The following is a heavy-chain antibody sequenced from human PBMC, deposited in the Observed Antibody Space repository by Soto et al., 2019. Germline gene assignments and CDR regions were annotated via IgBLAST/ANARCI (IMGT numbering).Heavy chain of an antibody. J-gene: IGHJ6*02. CDR3: ARGSSSPLYYYCGMDV. Sequence: QLQLQESGPGLVKPSETLSLTCTVSGGSISSSSYYWGWIRQPPGKGLEGIGSIYYSGSTYYNPSLTSRVTISLDTSKNQFSLKLSSVTAADTAVYYCARGSSSPLYYYCGMDVWGQGTTVTVSS. CDR1: GGSISSSSYY. D-gene: IGHD6-6*01. CDR2: IYYSGST. V-gene: IGHV4-39*01.